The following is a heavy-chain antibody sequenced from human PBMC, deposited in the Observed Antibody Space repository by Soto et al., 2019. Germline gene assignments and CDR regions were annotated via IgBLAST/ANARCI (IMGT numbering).Heavy chain of an antibody. CDR3: ARRNYDFWSGYPNWFDP. V-gene: IGHV4-59*08. CDR2: IYYSGST. Sequence: TSETLSLTCTVSGGSISSYYWSWIRQPPGKGLEWIGYIYYSGSTNYNPSLKSRVTISVDTSKNQFSLKLSSVTAADTAVYYCARRNYDFWSGYPNWFDPWGQGTLVTVSS. D-gene: IGHD3-3*01. J-gene: IGHJ5*02. CDR1: GGSISSYY.